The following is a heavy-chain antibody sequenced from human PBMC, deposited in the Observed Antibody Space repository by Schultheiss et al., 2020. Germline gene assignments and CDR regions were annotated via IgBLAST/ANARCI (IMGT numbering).Heavy chain of an antibody. Sequence: GGSLRLSCAASGFTFDDYAMHWVRQAPGKGLEWVSGISWNSGSIGYADSVKGRFTISRDNAKNTLYLQMNSLRAEDTAVYYCAKELGEYYFDYWGQGTLV. CDR3: AKELGEYYFDY. J-gene: IGHJ4*02. CDR1: GFTFDDYA. D-gene: IGHD2-21*01. V-gene: IGHV3-9*01. CDR2: ISWNSGSI.